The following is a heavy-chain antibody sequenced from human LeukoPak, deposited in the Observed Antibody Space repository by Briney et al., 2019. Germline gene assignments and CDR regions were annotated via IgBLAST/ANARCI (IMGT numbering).Heavy chain of an antibody. D-gene: IGHD6-13*01. CDR1: GYTFTSYG. CDR2: NSAYNGNT. J-gene: IGHJ4*02. CDR3: ARGRGSWPKTPIDY. Sequence: GASVKVSCKASGYTFTSYGISWVRQAPGQGLEWMGWNSAYNGNTNYAQKLQGRVTMTTDTSTSTAYMELRSLRSDDTAVYYCARGRGSWPKTPIDYWGQGTLVTVSS. V-gene: IGHV1-18*01.